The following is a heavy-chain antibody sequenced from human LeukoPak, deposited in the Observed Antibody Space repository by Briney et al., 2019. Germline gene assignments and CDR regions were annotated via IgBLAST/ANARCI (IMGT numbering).Heavy chain of an antibody. D-gene: IGHD3-10*01. CDR3: ARASGLLWFGELLPDY. Sequence: GASVKVSCKASGYTSTSYAMHWVRQAPGQRLEWMGWINAGNGNTKYSQKFQGRVTITRDTSASTAYMELSSLRSEDTAVYYCARASGLLWFGELLPDYWGQGTLVTVSS. J-gene: IGHJ4*02. V-gene: IGHV1-3*01. CDR2: INAGNGNT. CDR1: GYTSTSYA.